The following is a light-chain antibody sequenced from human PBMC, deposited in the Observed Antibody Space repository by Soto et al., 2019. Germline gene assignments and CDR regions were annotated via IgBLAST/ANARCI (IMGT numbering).Light chain of an antibody. Sequence: EIVLTQSPGTLSLSPGERATLSCRASQSVSSSYLAWYQQKLGQTPRRLIYGASSRATGIPDRFSGSASGTHFTLTISRLETEDVAVYYCQQYGSSPYTFGQGTKLEIK. CDR3: QQYGSSPYT. CDR1: QSVSSSY. J-gene: IGKJ2*01. V-gene: IGKV3-20*01. CDR2: GAS.